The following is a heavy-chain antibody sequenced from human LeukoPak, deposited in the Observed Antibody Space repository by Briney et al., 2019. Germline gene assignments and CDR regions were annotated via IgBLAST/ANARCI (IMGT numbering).Heavy chain of an antibody. D-gene: IGHD3-9*01. Sequence: GGSLRLSCAASGFIFRNYAMSWVRQAPGKGLEWVSAITGSGDTTYYADSVKGRFTISRDNSKNTLYVEMNSLRAEDTAVYYCAKWGDYDILTGYYVSDFWGQGTLVTVSS. CDR2: ITGSGDTT. CDR1: GFIFRNYA. CDR3: AKWGDYDILTGYYVSDF. J-gene: IGHJ4*02. V-gene: IGHV3-23*01.